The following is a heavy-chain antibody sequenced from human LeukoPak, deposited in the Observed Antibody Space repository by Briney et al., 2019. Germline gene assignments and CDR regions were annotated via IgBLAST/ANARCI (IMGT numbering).Heavy chain of an antibody. CDR3: ARGTWADYYDSSGYPDDY. J-gene: IGHJ4*02. V-gene: IGHV1-46*01. D-gene: IGHD3-22*01. Sequence: ASVKVSCKSSVYTFTIYYMHCVRQAPGQGREWRGIINPSGGSTSYAQKFQGRVTMTRDTSTSTVYMELSSLRSEDTAVYYCARGTWADYYDSSGYPDDYWGQGTLVTVSS. CDR1: VYTFTIYY. CDR2: INPSGGST.